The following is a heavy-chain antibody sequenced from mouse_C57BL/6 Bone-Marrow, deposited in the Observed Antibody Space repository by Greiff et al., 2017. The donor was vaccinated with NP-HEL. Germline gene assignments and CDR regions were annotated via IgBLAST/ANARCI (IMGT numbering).Heavy chain of an antibody. V-gene: IGHV14-3*01. D-gene: IGHD2-12*01. J-gene: IGHJ4*01. Sequence: VHVKQSVAELVRPGASVKLSCTASGFTFKNTYMHWVKQRPEQGLEWIGRIDPANGNTKYAPKFQGKATITADTSSNTAYLQLSSLTSEDTAIYYCASAYYSAMDYWGQGTSVTVSS. CDR1: GFTFKNTY. CDR3: ASAYYSAMDY. CDR2: IDPANGNT.